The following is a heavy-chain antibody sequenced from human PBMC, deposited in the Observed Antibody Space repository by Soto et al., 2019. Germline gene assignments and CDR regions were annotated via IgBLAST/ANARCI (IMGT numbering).Heavy chain of an antibody. D-gene: IGHD3-22*01. CDR3: ARGVTRITMIVVVITTRYNWFDP. V-gene: IGHV4-34*01. CDR2: INHSGST. CDR1: GGSFSGYY. J-gene: IGHJ5*02. Sequence: PSETLSLTCAVYGGSFSGYYWSWIRQPPGKGLEWIGEINHSGSTNYNPSLKSRVTISVDTSKNQFSLKLSSVTAADTAVYYCARGVTRITMIVVVITTRYNWFDPWGQGTLVTVSS.